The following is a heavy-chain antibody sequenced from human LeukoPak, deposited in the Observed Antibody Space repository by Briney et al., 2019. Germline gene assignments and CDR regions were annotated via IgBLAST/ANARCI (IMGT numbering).Heavy chain of an antibody. CDR3: ARDKGGHHDGSGYYYAGYFDY. Sequence: GGSLRLSCAASGFIFSDYSMNWVRQAPGKGLEWVSYIDTSSNTIYYADSVKGRFTISRDNAKNSLYLQMDSLRAEDTAMYYCARDKGGHHDGSGYYYAGYFDYWGQGTLVTVSS. V-gene: IGHV3-48*01. CDR1: GFIFSDYS. D-gene: IGHD3-22*01. J-gene: IGHJ4*02. CDR2: IDTSSNTI.